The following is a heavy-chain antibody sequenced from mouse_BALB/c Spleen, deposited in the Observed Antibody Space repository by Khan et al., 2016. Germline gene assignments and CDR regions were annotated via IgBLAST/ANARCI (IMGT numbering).Heavy chain of an antibody. CDR2: IDPANGNT. CDR3: VRPFYDGYYGFAY. V-gene: IGHV14-3*02. J-gene: IGHJ3*01. D-gene: IGHD2-3*01. Sequence: EVELVESGAEFVKPGASVKLSCTASGFNTKDTYIPWVKQSPEQGLEWIGGIDPANGNTKFDPKFQGKATITTDTSSTTAYLQLSSLTSEDTSVYYCVRPFYDGYYGFAYWGQGTLVTVSS. CDR1: GFNTKDTY.